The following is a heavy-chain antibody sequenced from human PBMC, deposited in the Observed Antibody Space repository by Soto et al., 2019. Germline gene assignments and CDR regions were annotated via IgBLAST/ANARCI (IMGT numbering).Heavy chain of an antibody. Sequence: GGSLRLSXAASGFTFSSYSMNWVRQAPGKGLEWISYISTTSSSIYYADSVKGRFTISRDNAKNSLFLQMNSLRDEDTAVYYCARKGVAFDYWGQGALVT. V-gene: IGHV3-48*02. J-gene: IGHJ4*02. CDR3: ARKGVAFDY. CDR2: ISTTSSSI. D-gene: IGHD3-3*01. CDR1: GFTFSSYS.